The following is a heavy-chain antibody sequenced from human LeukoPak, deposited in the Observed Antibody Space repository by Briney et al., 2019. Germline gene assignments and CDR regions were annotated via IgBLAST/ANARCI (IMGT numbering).Heavy chain of an antibody. V-gene: IGHV4-30-4*01. CDR1: GGSISSGDYY. CDR2: IYYSGST. Sequence: SETLSLTCTVSGGSISSGDYYWSWIRQPPGKGLEWIGYIYYSGSTHYNPSLKSRVTISVDTSKNQFSLKLSSVTAADTAVYYCARAGMVRGVDYWGQGTLVTVSS. CDR3: ARAGMVRGVDY. D-gene: IGHD3-10*01. J-gene: IGHJ4*02.